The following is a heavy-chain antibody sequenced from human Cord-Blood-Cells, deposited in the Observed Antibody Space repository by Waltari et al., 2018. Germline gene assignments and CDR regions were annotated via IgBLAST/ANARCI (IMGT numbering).Heavy chain of an antibody. D-gene: IGHD3-22*01. V-gene: IGHV3-48*02. CDR3: ARDRDYDSSGYWFDP. CDR1: GFTFSSYS. CDR2: MSSSSSTI. J-gene: IGHJ5*02. Sequence: EVQLVESGGGLVQPGGSLRLSCAASGFTFSSYSMNWVRQAPGKGLEWVSYMSSSSSTIYYADSVKGRLTTASDNAKNSLYLQMNSLRDEDTAVYYCARDRDYDSSGYWFDPWGQGTLVTVSS.